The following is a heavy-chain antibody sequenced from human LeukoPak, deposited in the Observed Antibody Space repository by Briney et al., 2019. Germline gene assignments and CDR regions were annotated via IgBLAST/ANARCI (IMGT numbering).Heavy chain of an antibody. V-gene: IGHV3-21*01. CDR1: GFTFSSYS. CDR3: ARDAPYYDILTGYYTAAEYFQH. J-gene: IGHJ1*01. CDR2: ISSSSSYI. Sequence: PGGSLRLSCAASGFTFSSYSMNWVRQAPGKGLEWVSSISSSSSYIYYADSVKGRFSTSRDDAKNSLYLQMNSLRAEDTAVYYCARDAPYYDILTGYYTAAEYFQHWGQGTLVTVSS. D-gene: IGHD3-9*01.